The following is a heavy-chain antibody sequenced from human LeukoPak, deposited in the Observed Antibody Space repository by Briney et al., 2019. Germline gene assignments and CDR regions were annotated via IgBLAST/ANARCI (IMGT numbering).Heavy chain of an antibody. J-gene: IGHJ4*02. D-gene: IGHD4-17*01. CDR3: AKATPYYGDYRYFDY. V-gene: IGHV3-23*01. CDR2: ISGSGGST. CDR1: GFTFSSYA. Sequence: GGSLRLSCAASGFTFSSYAMSWVRQAPGKGLVWVSAISGSGGSTYYADSVKGRFTISRDNSKNTLYLQMNSLRAEDTAVYYCAKATPYYGDYRYFDYWGQGTLVTVSS.